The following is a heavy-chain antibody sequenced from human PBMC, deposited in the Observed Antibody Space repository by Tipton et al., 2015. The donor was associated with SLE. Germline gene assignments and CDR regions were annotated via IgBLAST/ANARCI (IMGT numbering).Heavy chain of an antibody. CDR3: ARGGNWNSVWWFDP. CDR1: GYSISSGYY. V-gene: IGHV4-38-2*01. CDR2: IYHSGST. J-gene: IGHJ5*02. D-gene: IGHD1-7*01. Sequence: TLSLTCDVSGYSISSGYYWGWIRQSPGKGLEWIGSIYHSGSTNYNPSLKSRVTISVDTSKNQFSLKLSSVTAADTAVYYCARGGNWNSVWWFDPWGQGTLVTVSS.